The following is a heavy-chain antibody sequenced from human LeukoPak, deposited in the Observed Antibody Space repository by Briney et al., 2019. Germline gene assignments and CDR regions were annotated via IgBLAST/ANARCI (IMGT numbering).Heavy chain of an antibody. V-gene: IGHV1-18*01. CDR1: GYTFTSYG. CDR2: ISAYNGNT. CDR3: ARDHPGTSVDY. D-gene: IGHD1-1*01. J-gene: IGHJ4*02. Sequence: ASVKVSCKASGYTFTSYGISWVRQAPGQGLEWVGWISAYNGNTNYAQTLQGRVTMTTDTSTSTAYMELRSLRSDDTAVYYCARDHPGTSVDYWGQGTLVTVSS.